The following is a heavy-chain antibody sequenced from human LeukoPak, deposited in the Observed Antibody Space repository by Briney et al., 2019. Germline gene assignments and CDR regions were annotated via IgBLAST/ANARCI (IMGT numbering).Heavy chain of an antibody. CDR2: INAGNGNT. Sequence: ASVKVSCKASGYTFTSYAMHWVRQAPGQRLEWMGWINAGNGNTKYSQKFQGRVTITRDTSASTAYMELSSLRSEDTAVYYCARLHSSSWYSAGHFDYWGQGTLVTVSS. CDR1: GYTFTSYA. V-gene: IGHV1-3*01. J-gene: IGHJ4*02. D-gene: IGHD6-13*01. CDR3: ARLHSSSWYSAGHFDY.